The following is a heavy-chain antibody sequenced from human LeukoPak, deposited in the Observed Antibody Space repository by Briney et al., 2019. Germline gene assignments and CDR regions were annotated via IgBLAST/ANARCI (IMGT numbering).Heavy chain of an antibody. CDR2: ISENGGST. CDR1: GFTFDNYV. CDR3: AKEGSSWLYYFDS. J-gene: IGHJ4*02. D-gene: IGHD6-13*01. Sequence: GGALRLSCAASGFTFDNYVMHWVRQAPGKGLEGVSLISENGGSTYYADSVKGRFTISRDNSKNSLYLQMNSLRTEDTALYYCAKEGSSWLYYFDSWGQGTLVTVSS. V-gene: IGHV3-43*02.